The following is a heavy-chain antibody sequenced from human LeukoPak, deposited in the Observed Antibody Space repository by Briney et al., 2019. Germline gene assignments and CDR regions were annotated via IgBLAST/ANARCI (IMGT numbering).Heavy chain of an antibody. J-gene: IGHJ4*02. Sequence: GGSLRLSCAASGFTFSDHYVDWVRQAPGKGLEWVGRSRNKAYSYTTEYAASVKGRFSISRDDSRNSVYLQMNSLKIEDTAAYYCSRDLTMVRGVTDYWRQGTLVTVSS. CDR1: GFTFSDHY. V-gene: IGHV3-72*01. CDR2: SRNKAYSYTT. CDR3: SRDLTMVRGVTDY. D-gene: IGHD3-10*01.